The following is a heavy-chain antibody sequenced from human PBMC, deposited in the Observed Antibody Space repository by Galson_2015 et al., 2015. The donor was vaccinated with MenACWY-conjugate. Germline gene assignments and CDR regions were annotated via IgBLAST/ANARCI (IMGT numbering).Heavy chain of an antibody. Sequence: SLRLSCAASGFTFSFYSMDWVRQAPGKGLQWVSAITGSGDGTYYADSVKGRFTISRDNSKNTVFLQTNTLGADDTAIYYCAKEKAGAGVGAFDIWGQGTTVTVSS. CDR3: AKEKAGAGVGAFDI. CDR2: ITGSGDGT. D-gene: IGHD2-8*01. CDR1: GFTFSFYS. V-gene: IGHV3-23*01. J-gene: IGHJ3*02.